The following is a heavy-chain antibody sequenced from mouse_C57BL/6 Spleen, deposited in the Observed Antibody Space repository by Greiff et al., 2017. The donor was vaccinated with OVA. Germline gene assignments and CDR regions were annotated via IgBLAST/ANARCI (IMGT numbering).Heavy chain of an antibody. CDR1: GYTFTSYW. D-gene: IGHD1-1*01. J-gene: IGHJ1*03. Sequence: VQLQQPGAELVRPGSSVKLSCKASGYTFTSYWMDWVKQRPGQGLEWIGNIYPSDSETHYNHKFKAKATLTVDKSSSTAFMQLSSLTSEDSAVYYRARNYGSSHGWYIGVWGTGTTVTDSS. CDR2: IYPSDSET. V-gene: IGHV1-61*01. CDR3: ARNYGSSHGWYIGV.